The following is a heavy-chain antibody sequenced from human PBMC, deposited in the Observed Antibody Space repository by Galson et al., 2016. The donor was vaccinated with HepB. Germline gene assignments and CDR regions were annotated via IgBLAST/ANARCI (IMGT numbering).Heavy chain of an antibody. CDR3: ATLSWGGDQIFDY. V-gene: IGHV4-30-4*01. CDR1: GGSINSGDYY. J-gene: IGHJ4*02. CDR2: IYYIGTT. Sequence: TLSLTCTVSGGSINSGDYYWSWLRQPPGKGLEWIGYIYYIGTTYYNPSLKSRITISMDTSKNQFSLNLNSVTAADTALYYCATLSWGGDQIFDYWGRGNLVTVSS. D-gene: IGHD2-21*02.